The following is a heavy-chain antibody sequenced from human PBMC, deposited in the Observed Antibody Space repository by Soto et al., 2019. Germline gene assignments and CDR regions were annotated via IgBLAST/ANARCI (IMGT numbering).Heavy chain of an antibody. CDR1: GFTFTSYG. J-gene: IGHJ4*02. V-gene: IGHV3-30*03. Sequence: QAHLVESGGGVVQPGRSLRLSCAASGFTFTSYGMHWVRQAPGTRLEWVAVISYDGGLQHYADSVKGRFTISRENSKNMLLLQRTSLRAGDTAVYYCVSDRGYGHASVPYSWGQGTLVSVSS. CDR3: VSDRGYGHASVPYS. D-gene: IGHD5-18*01. CDR2: ISYDGGLQ.